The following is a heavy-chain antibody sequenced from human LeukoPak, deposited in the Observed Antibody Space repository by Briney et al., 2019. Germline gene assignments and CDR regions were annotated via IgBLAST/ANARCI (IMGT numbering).Heavy chain of an antibody. CDR2: ISAYNGNT. D-gene: IGHD3-22*01. J-gene: IGHJ5*02. Sequence: ASVKVSCKASGYTFTSYGISWVRQAPGQGLEWMGWISAYNGNTNYAQKLQGRVTMTADTSTSTAYMELRSLRSDDTAVYYCARVTMIVVLTGWFDPWGQGTLVTVSS. CDR1: GYTFTSYG. V-gene: IGHV1-18*01. CDR3: ARVTMIVVLTGWFDP.